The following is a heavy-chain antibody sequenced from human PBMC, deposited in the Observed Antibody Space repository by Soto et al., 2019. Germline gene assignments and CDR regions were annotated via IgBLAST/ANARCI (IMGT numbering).Heavy chain of an antibody. CDR2: IYWDDDK. Sequence: QITLKESGPTLVKPTQTLTLTCTFSGFSLSTSGVGVGWIRQPPGKALEWLALIYWDDDKRYSPSLKSRLTITKDISKNQVVLTMTNMDPVDTATYYCAHSPIVVVTATPGWFDPWGQGTLVTVSS. J-gene: IGHJ5*02. V-gene: IGHV2-5*02. CDR3: AHSPIVVVTATPGWFDP. D-gene: IGHD2-21*02. CDR1: GFSLSTSGVG.